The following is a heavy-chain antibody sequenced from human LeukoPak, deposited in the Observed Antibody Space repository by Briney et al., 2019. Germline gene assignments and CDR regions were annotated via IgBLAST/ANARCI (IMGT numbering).Heavy chain of an antibody. J-gene: IGHJ3*02. Sequence: NPSETLSLTCTVSGGSISSYYWSWIRQPPGKGLEWIGYIYYSGSTNYNPSLKSRVTISVDTSKSQFSLKLSSVTAADTAVYYCARVLEVPAATLGDAFDIWGQGTMVTVSS. CDR1: GGSISSYY. CDR2: IYYSGST. CDR3: ARVLEVPAATLGDAFDI. V-gene: IGHV4-59*01. D-gene: IGHD2-2*01.